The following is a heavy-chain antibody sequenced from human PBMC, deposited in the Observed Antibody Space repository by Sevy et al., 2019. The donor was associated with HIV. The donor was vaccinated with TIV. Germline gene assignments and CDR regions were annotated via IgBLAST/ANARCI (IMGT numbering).Heavy chain of an antibody. V-gene: IGHV3-23*01. Sequence: GGSLRLSCAASGFTFNTHAMNWVRQAPGKGLEWVSVISGPGYGTNYADSVKGRFTISRDNSKNTLCLQMNSLRDDDTAVYYCAKALNPALESMLEVNLRSLKGFDVWGQGTMVTVSS. D-gene: IGHD3-22*01. J-gene: IGHJ3*01. CDR2: ISGPGYGT. CDR3: AKALNPALESMLEVNLRSLKGFDV. CDR1: GFTFNTHA.